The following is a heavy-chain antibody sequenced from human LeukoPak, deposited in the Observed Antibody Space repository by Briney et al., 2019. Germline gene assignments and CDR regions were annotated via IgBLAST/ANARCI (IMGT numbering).Heavy chain of an antibody. Sequence: SVKVSCKASGGTFSSYAISWVRQAPGQGLEWMGRIIPIFGIADYAQKFQGRVTITADKSTSTAYMELSSLRSEDTAVYYCAKSVVVVAWGMDVWGQGTTVTVSS. J-gene: IGHJ6*02. D-gene: IGHD2-15*01. CDR1: GGTFSSYA. CDR3: AKSVVVVAWGMDV. V-gene: IGHV1-69*04. CDR2: IIPIFGIA.